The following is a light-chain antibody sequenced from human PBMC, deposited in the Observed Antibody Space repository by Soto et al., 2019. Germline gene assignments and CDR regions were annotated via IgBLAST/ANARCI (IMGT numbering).Light chain of an antibody. V-gene: IGKV3-15*01. J-gene: IGKJ1*01. CDR3: QQYNKWPRT. CDR2: GAS. CDR1: QSVNIN. Sequence: EIVMTQSPATLSVSPGERATLSSRASQSVNINLAWYQQKPGQAPRLLIFGASSRANGIPARFSGSGSGTEFTLTISNLQTEDFAVYYCQQYNKWPRTFGQGTKVDI.